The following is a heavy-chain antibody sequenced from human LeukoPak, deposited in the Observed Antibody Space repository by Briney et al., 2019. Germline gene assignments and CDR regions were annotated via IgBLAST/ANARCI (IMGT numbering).Heavy chain of an antibody. CDR3: AKTRPLDSSSWSHGDH. D-gene: IGHD6-13*01. CDR2: ISGSGDST. J-gene: IGHJ4*02. CDR1: GFTFSSYA. Sequence: GGSLRLSCAASGFTFSSYAMSWVRQAPGKGLEWVSAISGSGDSTYYGDSVKGRFTISRDNSKNTLYLQMNSLRAEDTAVYYCAKTRPLDSSSWSHGDHWGQGTLVTVSS. V-gene: IGHV3-23*01.